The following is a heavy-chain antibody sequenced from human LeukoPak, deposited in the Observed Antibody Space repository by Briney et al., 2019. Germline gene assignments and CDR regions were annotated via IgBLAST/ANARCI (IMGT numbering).Heavy chain of an antibody. D-gene: IGHD2-15*01. V-gene: IGHV3-23*01. CDR2: ISGSGNRT. CDR3: AKNLYCGGGSCYPSALGMDV. Sequence: GGSLRLSCAASGFTFSSYAMSWVRQAPGKGLEWVSSISGSGNRTYYVDSVKGRFTISRDNSKNTLFQQMNSLRAEDTAVYYCAKNLYCGGGSCYPSALGMDVWGQGTTVTVSS. J-gene: IGHJ6*02. CDR1: GFTFSSYA.